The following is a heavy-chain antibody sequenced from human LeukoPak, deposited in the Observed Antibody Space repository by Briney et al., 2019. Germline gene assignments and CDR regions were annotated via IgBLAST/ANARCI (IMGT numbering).Heavy chain of an antibody. Sequence: GASVKVSCKASGGTFSSYAISWVRRAPGQGHEWMGRIIPIFGTANYAQKFQGRVTITTDESTSTAYMELSSLRSEDTAVYYCARYAYSGSHDAAFDIWGQGTMVTVSS. CDR2: IIPIFGTA. CDR3: ARYAYSGSHDAAFDI. CDR1: GGTFSSYA. D-gene: IGHD1-26*01. J-gene: IGHJ3*02. V-gene: IGHV1-69*05.